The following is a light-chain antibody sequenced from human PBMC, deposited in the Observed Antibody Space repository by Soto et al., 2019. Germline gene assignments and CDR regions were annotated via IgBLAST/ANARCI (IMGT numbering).Light chain of an antibody. Sequence: DIVMTQSPDSLAVSLGERATINCKSSQSVLYTYNNNNLIAWYQQKPGQHPTLLIYCASTRQSGVPDRFSGSGSGTDFTLTISSLQAEDVALYYCHQYFNTPYTFGQGTKLEIK. J-gene: IGKJ2*01. CDR2: CAS. CDR3: HQYFNTPYT. V-gene: IGKV4-1*01. CDR1: QSVLYTYNNNNL.